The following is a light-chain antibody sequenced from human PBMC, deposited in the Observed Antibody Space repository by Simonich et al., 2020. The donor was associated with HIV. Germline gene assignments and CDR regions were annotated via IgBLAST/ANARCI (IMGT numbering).Light chain of an antibody. CDR2: GAS. CDR3: QQYNNWPLG. V-gene: IGKV3-15*01. Sequence: EIVMTQSPATLSVSPGERATPSCRASQSVSNNLAWYQQKPGQAPGLLIYGASTRATGIPARFSGSGSVTEFTLTISSLQSEDFAVYYCQQYNNWPLGFGPGTKVDIK. CDR1: QSVSNN. J-gene: IGKJ3*01.